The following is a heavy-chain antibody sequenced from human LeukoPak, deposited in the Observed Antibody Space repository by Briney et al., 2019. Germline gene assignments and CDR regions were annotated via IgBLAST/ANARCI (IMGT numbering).Heavy chain of an antibody. J-gene: IGHJ4*02. V-gene: IGHV3-72*01. CDR2: ITKKADSYTT. CDR3: ARAFYDSGNHLPDY. Sequence: GGPLRLSCAASGFTFSDHYVDWVRQAPGKGMEWVGRITKKADSYTTVYAASVKGRFTISRDDSKNSLYLQMNSLKTEDTAVYYCARAFYDSGNHLPDYWGQGTLVTVSS. CDR1: GFTFSDHY. D-gene: IGHD3-10*01.